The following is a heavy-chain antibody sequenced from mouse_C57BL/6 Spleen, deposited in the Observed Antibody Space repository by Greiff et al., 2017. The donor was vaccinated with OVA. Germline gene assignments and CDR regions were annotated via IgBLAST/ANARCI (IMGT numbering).Heavy chain of an antibody. V-gene: IGHV5-16*01. D-gene: IGHD2-5*01. J-gene: IGHJ3*01. CDR2: INYDGSST. CDR3: ARGGAYYSNFEGFAY. CDR1: GFTFSDYY. Sequence: EVQRVESEGGLVQPGSSMKLSCTASGFTFSDYYMAWVRQVPEKGLEWVANINYDGSSTYYLDSLKSRFIISRDNAKNILYLQMSSLKSEDTATYYCARGGAYYSNFEGFAYWGQGTLVTVSA.